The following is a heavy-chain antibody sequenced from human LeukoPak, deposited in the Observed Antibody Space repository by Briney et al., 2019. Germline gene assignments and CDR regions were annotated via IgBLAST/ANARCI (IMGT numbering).Heavy chain of an antibody. CDR2: ISSSSYI. V-gene: IGHV3-21*01. CDR3: ARDRDSSGYYSLFDY. CDR1: GFTFSSYS. Sequence: GGSLRLSCAASGFTFSSYSMNWVRQAPGKGLEWVSSISSSSYIYYADSVKGRFTISRDNAKNSLYLQMNSLRAEDTAVYYCARDRDSSGYYSLFDYWGQGTLVTVSS. D-gene: IGHD3-22*01. J-gene: IGHJ4*02.